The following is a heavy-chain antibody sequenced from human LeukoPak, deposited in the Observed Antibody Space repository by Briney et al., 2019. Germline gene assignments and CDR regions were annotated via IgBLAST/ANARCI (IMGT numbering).Heavy chain of an antibody. CDR3: ASGTGEGSSYDY. V-gene: IGHV1-69*04. CDR2: IIPILGIA. CDR1: GGTFSSYA. J-gene: IGHJ4*02. D-gene: IGHD7-27*01. Sequence: SVKVSCEASGGTFSSYAISWVRQAPGQGLEWMGRIIPILGIAYYAQKFQGRVTITADKSTSRAYMELSSLRSEDTAVYYCASGTGEGSSYDYWGQGTLVAVCS.